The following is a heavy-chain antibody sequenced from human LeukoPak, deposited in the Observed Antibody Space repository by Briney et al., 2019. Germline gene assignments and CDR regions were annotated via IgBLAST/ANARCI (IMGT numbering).Heavy chain of an antibody. D-gene: IGHD1-26*01. CDR2: IYSGGDT. Sequence: GGSLRLSCAASGFTVSSNYMSWVRQAPGKGLQWVSVIYSGGDTYYADSVKGRFTISRDNSKNTLYLQMHSLRAEDTAVYYCVRAEVGTTLKYYYYYMDVWGKGTTVTVSS. CDR1: GFTVSSNY. J-gene: IGHJ6*03. V-gene: IGHV3-53*01. CDR3: VRAEVGTTLKYYYYYMDV.